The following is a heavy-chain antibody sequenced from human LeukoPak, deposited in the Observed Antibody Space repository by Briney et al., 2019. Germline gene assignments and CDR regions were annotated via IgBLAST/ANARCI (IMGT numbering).Heavy chain of an antibody. V-gene: IGHV1-2*02. CDR3: ARDNDYGGNRVWFDP. CDR2: INPNSGGT. D-gene: IGHD4-23*01. Sequence: GASVKVSCKASGYTFTGYYMHWVRQAPGQGLEWMGWINPNSGGTNYAQKFQGRVTMTRDTSISTAYMELSRLRSDDTAVYYCARDNDYGGNRVWFDPWGQGTLVTVSS. CDR1: GYTFTGYY. J-gene: IGHJ5*02.